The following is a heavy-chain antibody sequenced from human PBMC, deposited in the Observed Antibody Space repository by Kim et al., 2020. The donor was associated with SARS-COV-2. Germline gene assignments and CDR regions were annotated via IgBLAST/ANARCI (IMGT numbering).Heavy chain of an antibody. J-gene: IGHJ5*02. D-gene: IGHD3-10*01. V-gene: IGHV4-4*02. CDR1: GGSISSSNW. CDR3: VMPVRVEDYYGSGHT. Sequence: SETLSLTCAVSGGSISSSNWWSWVRQPPGKGLEWIGEIYHSGSTNYTPSRKSRVTISVDKYKNQFSLKLSSVTAADTAVYYCVMPVRVEDYYGSGHTWGQGTLVTVSS. CDR2: IYHSGST.